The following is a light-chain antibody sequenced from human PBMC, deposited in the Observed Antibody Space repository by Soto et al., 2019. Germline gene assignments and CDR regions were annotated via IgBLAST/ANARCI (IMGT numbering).Light chain of an antibody. Sequence: DIVMTQSPDSLAVSVGERATINCKSSQSVLYSSNNKNYLAWYQQKPGQPPKLLIYWASTLESGVPDRFSGSGSGTDFALTISSLQAEDVAVYYCQQYYSTPPTFGGGTKVEIK. CDR3: QQYYSTPPT. CDR2: WAS. V-gene: IGKV4-1*01. J-gene: IGKJ4*01. CDR1: QSVLYSSNNKNY.